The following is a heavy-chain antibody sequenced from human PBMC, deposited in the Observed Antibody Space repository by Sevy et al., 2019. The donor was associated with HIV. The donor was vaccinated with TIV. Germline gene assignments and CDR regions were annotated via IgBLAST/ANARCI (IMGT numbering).Heavy chain of an antibody. J-gene: IGHJ5*02. CDR3: AGEDSGSYTGGFDP. V-gene: IGHV3-30*04. CDR2: ISYDGSNK. CDR1: GFTFGSYA. D-gene: IGHD1-26*01. Sequence: GGSLRLSCAASGFTFGSYAMHWVRQAPGKGLEWVAVISYDGSNKYYADSVKGRFTISRDNSKNTLYLQMNSLRAEDTAVYYCAGEDSGSYTGGFDPWGQGTLVTVSS.